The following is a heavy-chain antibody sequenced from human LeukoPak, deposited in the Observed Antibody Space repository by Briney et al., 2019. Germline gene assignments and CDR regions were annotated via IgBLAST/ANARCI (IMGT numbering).Heavy chain of an antibody. CDR2: ISWNSGSI. CDR1: GFTFDDYA. V-gene: IGHV3-9*01. Sequence: GGSLRLSCAASGFTFDDYAMHWVRQAPGKGLEWVSGISWNSGSIGYADSVKGRFTISRDNAKNSLYLQMNSLRAEDTAVYYCAKDLGGGYSYGRTVYYYYMDVWGKGTTVTISS. D-gene: IGHD5-18*01. J-gene: IGHJ6*03. CDR3: AKDLGGGYSYGRTVYYYYMDV.